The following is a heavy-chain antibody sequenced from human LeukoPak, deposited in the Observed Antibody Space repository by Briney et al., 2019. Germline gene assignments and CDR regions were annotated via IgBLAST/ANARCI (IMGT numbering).Heavy chain of an antibody. CDR3: ARGGPRRDGYSGFDY. CDR1: GGSFSGHY. D-gene: IGHD5-24*01. J-gene: IGHJ4*02. Sequence: PSETLSLTCAVSGGSFSGHYWNWIRQPPGKGLEWIGEINHGGSTNYNPSLKSRVTISVDTSQNQFSLRLSSVTAADTAVYYCARGGPRRDGYSGFDYWGQGTLVSVSS. V-gene: IGHV4-34*01. CDR2: INHGGST.